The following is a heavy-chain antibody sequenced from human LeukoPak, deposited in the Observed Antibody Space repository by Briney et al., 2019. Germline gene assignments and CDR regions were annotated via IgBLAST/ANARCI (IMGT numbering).Heavy chain of an antibody. V-gene: IGHV1-18*01. D-gene: IGHD6-19*01. CDR1: GSTFTSHG. CDR3: ARDPSNTSGYYAYLDY. Sequence: GASVKVSCKASGSTFTSHGISWVRQAPGQGLEWMGWISAYNGDTKYAQKTQGRVTMTTDASTSTAYMEVRSLRSDDTAVYYCARDPSNTSGYYAYLDYWGKGTLVSVSS. J-gene: IGHJ4*02. CDR2: ISAYNGDT.